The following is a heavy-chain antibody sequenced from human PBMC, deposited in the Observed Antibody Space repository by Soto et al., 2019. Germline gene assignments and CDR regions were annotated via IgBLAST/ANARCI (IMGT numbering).Heavy chain of an antibody. CDR2: INAGNGNT. CDR1: GYTFTSYA. Sequence: ASVKVCCEAPGYTFTSYAMHWVRQAPGQRLEWMGWINAGNGNTKYSQKFQGRVTITRDTSASTAYMELSSLRSEDTAVYYCARSIVVVTALDYWGQGTLVTVSS. D-gene: IGHD2-21*02. J-gene: IGHJ4*02. CDR3: ARSIVVVTALDY. V-gene: IGHV1-3*01.